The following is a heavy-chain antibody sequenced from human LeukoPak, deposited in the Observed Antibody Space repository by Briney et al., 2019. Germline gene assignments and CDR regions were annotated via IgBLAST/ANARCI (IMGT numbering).Heavy chain of an antibody. CDR1: GFTFGTYG. D-gene: IGHD5-12*01. CDR3: ARDLGYYDSEGY. CDR2: IWYDGSNK. J-gene: IGHJ4*02. Sequence: GGSLRLSCAGSGFTFGTYGMHWVRQAPGKGLEWVAVIWYDGSNKYYADSVMGRFTISRDNSKNTLSLQMNSLRAEDTAVYYCARDLGYYDSEGYWRQGTLVTVSS. V-gene: IGHV3-33*08.